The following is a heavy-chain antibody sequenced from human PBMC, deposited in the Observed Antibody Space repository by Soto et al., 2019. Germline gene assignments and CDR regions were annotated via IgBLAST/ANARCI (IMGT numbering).Heavy chain of an antibody. CDR1: GYSFTSYG. Sequence: QVQLVQSGGEVRNPGASVKVSCEASGYSFTSYGISWVRQAPGQGLEWMGWISAYNGNTKYAQNFQGRVAMTTDTSTRTAYMDLRSLRSDDTDVYYCARDPGTYSGSYRYWGQGTLVTVS. CDR2: ISAYNGNT. D-gene: IGHD1-26*01. V-gene: IGHV1-18*04. J-gene: IGHJ4*02. CDR3: ARDPGTYSGSYRY.